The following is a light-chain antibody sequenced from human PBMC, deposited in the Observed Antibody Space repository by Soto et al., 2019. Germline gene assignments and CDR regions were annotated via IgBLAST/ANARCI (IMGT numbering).Light chain of an antibody. CDR3: SSYTSSSTPYV. CDR2: DVS. Sequence: QSALTQPASVSGSPGQSITISCTGTSSDVGGYNYVSWYQQHPGKAPKLMIYDVSNRPSGVSNRFSGPKSGNTASLTISGLQAEDEADYYCSSYTSSSTPYVFGTGTKVNVL. V-gene: IGLV2-14*01. CDR1: SSDVGGYNY. J-gene: IGLJ1*01.